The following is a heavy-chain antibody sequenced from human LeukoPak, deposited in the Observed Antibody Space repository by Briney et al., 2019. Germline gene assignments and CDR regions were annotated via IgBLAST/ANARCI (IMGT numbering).Heavy chain of an antibody. Sequence: KPSETLSLTCTVSGGSISSSSYYWGWIRQPPGKGLEWIGSIYYSGRTYHNPSLKSRVTISVDTSKNQFSLKLSSVTAADTAVYFCARPNWNFVLSAFDIWGQGTMVTVSS. CDR1: GGSISSSSYY. CDR2: IYYSGRT. J-gene: IGHJ3*02. CDR3: ARPNWNFVLSAFDI. V-gene: IGHV4-39*01. D-gene: IGHD1-7*01.